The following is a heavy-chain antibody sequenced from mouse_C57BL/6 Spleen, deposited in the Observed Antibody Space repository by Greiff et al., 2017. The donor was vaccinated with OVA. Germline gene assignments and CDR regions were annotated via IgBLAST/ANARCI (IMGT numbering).Heavy chain of an antibody. V-gene: IGHV5-9-1*02. Sequence: EVQGVESGAGLVKPGGSLKLSCAASGFTFSSYAMSWVRQTPEKRLEWVAYISSGGDYIYYADTVKGRFTISRDNARNTLYLQMSSLKSEDTAMYYCTREGDYGYDGAFAYWGQGTLVTVSA. J-gene: IGHJ3*01. CDR2: ISSGGDYI. CDR1: GFTFSSYA. D-gene: IGHD2-2*01. CDR3: TREGDYGYDGAFAY.